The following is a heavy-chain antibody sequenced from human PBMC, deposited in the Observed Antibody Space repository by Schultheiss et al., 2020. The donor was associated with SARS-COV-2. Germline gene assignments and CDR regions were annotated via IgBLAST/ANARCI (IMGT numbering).Heavy chain of an antibody. Sequence: SETLSLTCTVSGGSISSSSYYWGWIRQHPGKDLEWVGYTYHSGDTHYNPSLKSRATISVDKAKNRFSLQLNSVTAADTAVYYCARYYYDGTGDNWFDPWGQGIQVTVAS. J-gene: IGHJ5*02. V-gene: IGHV4-61*05. D-gene: IGHD3-10*01. CDR3: ARYYYDGTGDNWFDP. CDR2: TYHSGDT. CDR1: GGSISSSSYY.